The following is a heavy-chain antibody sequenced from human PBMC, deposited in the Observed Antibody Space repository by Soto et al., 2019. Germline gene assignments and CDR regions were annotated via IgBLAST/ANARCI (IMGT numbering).Heavy chain of an antibody. CDR1: GGTFSSYA. J-gene: IGHJ4*02. Sequence: SVKVSCKASGGTFSSYAISWVRQAPGQGLEWMGGIIPIFGTANYAQKFQGRVTITADESTGTAYMELSSLRSEDTAVYYCATDIVATVTPGPYFAYWGQGTLVTVSS. D-gene: IGHD5-12*01. V-gene: IGHV1-69*13. CDR2: IIPIFGTA. CDR3: ATDIVATVTPGPYFAY.